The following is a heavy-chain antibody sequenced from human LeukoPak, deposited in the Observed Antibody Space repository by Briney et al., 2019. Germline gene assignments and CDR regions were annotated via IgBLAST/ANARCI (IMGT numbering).Heavy chain of an antibody. J-gene: IGHJ4*02. V-gene: IGHV3-30-3*02. CDR2: ISYDGSNK. CDR1: GFTFSSYA. CDR3: AKSSRRYCSSTSCPAYDY. Sequence: GGSLRLSCAASGFTFSSYAMHWVRQAPGKGLEWVAVISYDGSNKYYADSVKGRFTISRDNSKNTLYLQMNSLRAEDTAVYYCAKSSRRYCSSTSCPAYDYWGQGTLVTVSS. D-gene: IGHD2-2*01.